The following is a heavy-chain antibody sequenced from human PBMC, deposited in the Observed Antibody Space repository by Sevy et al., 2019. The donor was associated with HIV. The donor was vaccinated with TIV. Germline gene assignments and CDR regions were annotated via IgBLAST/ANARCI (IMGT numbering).Heavy chain of an antibody. Sequence: GGSLRLSCTASGFTFGDYAMNWVRQAPGKGLEWVAFIKSKAYGGTLDYAASVKVRFTISRDDSKNIAHLQMNDLKTEDTGIYYGRRWKGAYSIFDYWGQGALVTVSS. D-gene: IGHD2-21*01. CDR2: IKSKAYGGTL. V-gene: IGHV3-49*04. CDR3: RRWKGAYSIFDY. CDR1: GFTFGDYA. J-gene: IGHJ4*02.